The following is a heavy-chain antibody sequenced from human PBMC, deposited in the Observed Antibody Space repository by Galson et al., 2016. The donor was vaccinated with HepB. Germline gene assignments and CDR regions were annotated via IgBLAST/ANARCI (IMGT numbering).Heavy chain of an antibody. Sequence: SLRLSCAASGFTFSNYGMHWVRQAPGKGLEWVAVISYDGSNKYYADSVKGRFTISRDNSNNTLYLQMNSLTTEDTAVYYCAKDSWDTWLHRYFDLWGRGTLVTVSS. CDR2: ISYDGSNK. J-gene: IGHJ2*01. D-gene: IGHD5-24*01. V-gene: IGHV3-30*18. CDR1: GFTFSNYG. CDR3: AKDSWDTWLHRYFDL.